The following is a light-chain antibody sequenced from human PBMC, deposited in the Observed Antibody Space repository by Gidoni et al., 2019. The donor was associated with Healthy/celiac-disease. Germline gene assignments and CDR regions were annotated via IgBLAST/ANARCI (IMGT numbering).Light chain of an antibody. Sequence: DIQMTQSPSTLSASVGDRVTITCRASQSISSWLAWYQQKPGKAPKLLIYDASSLESGVPSRFSCSGSGTEFTLTISSLQPDDFATYYCQQYNSYPLFGGGTKVEIK. J-gene: IGKJ4*01. V-gene: IGKV1-5*01. CDR2: DAS. CDR3: QQYNSYPL. CDR1: QSISSW.